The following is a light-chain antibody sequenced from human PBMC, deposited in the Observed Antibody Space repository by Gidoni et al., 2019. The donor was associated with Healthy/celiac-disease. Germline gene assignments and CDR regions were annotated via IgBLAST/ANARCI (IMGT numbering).Light chain of an antibody. CDR1: QSVLYSSNNKNY. CDR3: QQYYSTPFT. Sequence: DIVMTQSPAPLPVSLGERATINCKSSQSVLYSSNNKNYLAWYQQKPGQPPKLLIYWASTRESGVPDRFSGSGSGTDFTLTISSLQAEDVAVYYCQQYYSTPFTFGPGTKVDIK. CDR2: WAS. J-gene: IGKJ3*01. V-gene: IGKV4-1*01.